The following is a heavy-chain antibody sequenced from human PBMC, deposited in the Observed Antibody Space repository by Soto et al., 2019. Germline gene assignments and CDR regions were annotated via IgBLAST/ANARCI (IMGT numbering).Heavy chain of an antibody. D-gene: IGHD3-22*01. Sequence: SETLSLTCAVYGGSFSGYYWRWIRQPPGKGLEWIGEINHSGSTNYNPSLKSRVTISVDTSKNQFSLKLSSVTAADTVVYYCARRSRYYDSSGYSHHYYGMDVWGQGTTVT. V-gene: IGHV4-34*01. CDR2: INHSGST. J-gene: IGHJ6*02. CDR1: GGSFSGYY. CDR3: ARRSRYYDSSGYSHHYYGMDV.